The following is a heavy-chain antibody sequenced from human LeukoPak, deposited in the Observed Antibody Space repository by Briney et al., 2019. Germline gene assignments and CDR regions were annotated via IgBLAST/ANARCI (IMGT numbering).Heavy chain of an antibody. CDR2: IYPGDSDT. CDR1: GYSFTSYW. CDR3: ARCGYSYGPHDY. D-gene: IGHD5-18*01. J-gene: IGHJ4*02. Sequence: GESLEISCKGSGYSFTSYWIGWVRQMPGKGLAWMGIIYPGDSDTRYSPSFQGQVTISVDKSVSTAYLQWSSLKASDTAIYYCARCGYSYGPHDYWGQGTLVTVSS. V-gene: IGHV5-51*01.